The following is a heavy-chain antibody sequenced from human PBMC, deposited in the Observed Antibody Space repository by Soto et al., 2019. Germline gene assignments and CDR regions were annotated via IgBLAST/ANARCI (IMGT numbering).Heavy chain of an antibody. V-gene: IGHV3-30*18. Sequence: QVQLVESGGGVVQPGRSLRLSCAASGFTFSSYGMHWVRQAPGKGLEWVAVISYDGSNKYYADSVKGRFTISRDNSKNTLYLQMNSLRAEDTAVYYCAKDGSGWEMFDYWGQGTLVTVSS. CDR2: ISYDGSNK. J-gene: IGHJ4*02. D-gene: IGHD6-19*01. CDR1: GFTFSSYG. CDR3: AKDGSGWEMFDY.